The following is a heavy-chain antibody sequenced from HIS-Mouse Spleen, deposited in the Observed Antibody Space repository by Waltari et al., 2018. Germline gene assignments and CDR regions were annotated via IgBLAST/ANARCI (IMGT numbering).Heavy chain of an antibody. CDR2: IYYSGST. J-gene: IGHJ4*02. D-gene: IGHD6-6*01. Sequence: QMQLQESGPGLVKPSETLSLTCTVPGGSISSSSYYWGWIRQPPGKGLEGIGSIYYSGSTYYNPSLKSRVTISVDTSKNQFSLKLSSVTAADTAVYYCARGGSSYYFDYWGQGTLVTVSS. CDR3: ARGGSSYYFDY. V-gene: IGHV4-39*07. CDR1: GGSISSSSYY.